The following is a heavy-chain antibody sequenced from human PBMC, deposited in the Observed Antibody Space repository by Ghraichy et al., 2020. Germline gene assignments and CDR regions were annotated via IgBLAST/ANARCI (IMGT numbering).Heavy chain of an antibody. V-gene: IGHV3-30*02. Sequence: GGSLRLSCAASGFAFNTYDMQWVRQAPGKGLEWVAFVRYDGKTKFYVDALRGRFTVSRDNSKNTLYLEMNSLRIDDTAVYYCAKARKESPRYSGSYSSSYYYFGMDVWGQGTTVAVSS. D-gene: IGHD1-26*01. CDR2: VRYDGKTK. CDR3: AKARKESPRYSGSYSSSYYYFGMDV. CDR1: GFAFNTYD. J-gene: IGHJ6*02.